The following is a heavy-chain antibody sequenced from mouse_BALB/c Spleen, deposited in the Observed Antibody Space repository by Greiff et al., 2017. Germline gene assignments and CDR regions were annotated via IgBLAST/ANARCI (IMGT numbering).Heavy chain of an antibody. D-gene: IGHD1-1*01. J-gene: IGHJ3*01. CDR2: IWAGGST. CDR3: ARDRGYYGSSYGFAY. Sequence: QVQLQQSGPGLVAPSQSLSITCTVSGFSLTSYGVHWVRQPPGKGLEWLGVIWAGGSTNYNSALMSRLSISKDNSKSQVFLKMNSLQTDDTAMYYCARDRGYYGSSYGFAYWGQGTLVTVSA. CDR1: GFSLTSYG. V-gene: IGHV2-9*02.